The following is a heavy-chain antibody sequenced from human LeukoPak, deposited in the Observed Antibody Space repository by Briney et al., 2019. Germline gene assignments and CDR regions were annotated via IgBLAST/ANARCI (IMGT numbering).Heavy chain of an antibody. CDR3: AREISSSTSFDY. Sequence: GGSLRLSCAASGFSFSSYSMSWVRQAPGKGLEWVSSISSGSTYIYYADSVKGRFTISRDNAENSLYLQVSTLRAEDTAVYYCAREISSSTSFDYWGQGTLVTVSS. CDR2: ISSGSTYI. CDR1: GFSFSSYS. D-gene: IGHD2-2*01. J-gene: IGHJ4*02. V-gene: IGHV3-21*01.